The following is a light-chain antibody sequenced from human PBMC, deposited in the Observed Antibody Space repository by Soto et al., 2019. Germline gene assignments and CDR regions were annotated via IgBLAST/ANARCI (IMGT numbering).Light chain of an antibody. V-gene: IGKV3-20*01. CDR3: QQSGSSIT. Sequence: IVLTQSPGTLSVSAGERATITCRASQSVPRSYLAWYQQKPDQAPRLLLYGTSSRATGIPDRLGGSGSGTDYTLTSSRLEPEDSAVFYCQQSGSSITVGQGTRLEIK. CDR1: QSVPRSY. J-gene: IGKJ5*01. CDR2: GTS.